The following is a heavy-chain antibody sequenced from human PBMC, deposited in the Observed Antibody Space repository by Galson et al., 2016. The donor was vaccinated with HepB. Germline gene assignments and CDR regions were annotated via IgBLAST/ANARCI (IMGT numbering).Heavy chain of an antibody. CDR3: ARGGYGGYFPREFDY. J-gene: IGHJ4*02. CDR2: INGDGSST. D-gene: IGHD5-12*01. V-gene: IGHV3-74*01. Sequence: SLRLSCAASGFTFSSYWMHWVRQAPGKGLVWVSRINGDGSSTTYADSVKGRFTISRDNAKNTLYLQMNSLRPEDTAVYYCARGGYGGYFPREFDYWGQGTLVTVSS. CDR1: GFTFSSYW.